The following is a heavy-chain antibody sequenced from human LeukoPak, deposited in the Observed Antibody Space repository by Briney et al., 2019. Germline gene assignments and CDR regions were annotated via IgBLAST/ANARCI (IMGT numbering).Heavy chain of an antibody. CDR1: GFTICGYA. D-gene: IGHD4-17*01. V-gene: IGHV3-9*01. J-gene: IGHJ4*02. CDR3: TKDVSPSVTTGFDY. CDR2: ISWDSGSI. Sequence: PGGSLRLSCAASGFTICGYAMHWVRQAPGKGPEWVSGISWDSGSIGYADSVKGRFTISRDNAKNSLYLQMNSLRAEDTALYYCTKDVSPSVTTGFDYWGQGTLVTVSS.